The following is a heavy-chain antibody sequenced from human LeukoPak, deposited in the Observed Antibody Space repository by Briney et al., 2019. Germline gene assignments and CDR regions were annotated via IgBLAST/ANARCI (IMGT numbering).Heavy chain of an antibody. CDR1: GFTFSSYW. Sequence: PGGSLRLSCAASGFTFSSYWMHWVRQAPGKGLVWVSHITTDGSSTNYADSVKGRFTTSRDNAKNTLYLQMNSLRAEDTAVYYCARAYHDAFDIWGQGTMVTVSS. CDR3: ARAYHDAFDI. J-gene: IGHJ3*02. CDR2: ITTDGSST. V-gene: IGHV3-74*01. D-gene: IGHD2-2*01.